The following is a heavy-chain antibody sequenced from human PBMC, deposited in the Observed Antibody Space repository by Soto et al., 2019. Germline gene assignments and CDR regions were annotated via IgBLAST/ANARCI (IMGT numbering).Heavy chain of an antibody. D-gene: IGHD3-22*01. V-gene: IGHV1-2*02. CDR3: ASPYYYDRSGPDGMDV. CDR2: INPNSGGT. Sequence: ASVKVSCKASGYTFTGYYMHWVRQAPGQGLEWMGWINPNSGGTNYAQKFQGRVTMTRDTSISTAYMELSRLRSDDTAVYYCASPYYYDRSGPDGMDVWGQGTTVTVSS. CDR1: GYTFTGYY. J-gene: IGHJ6*02.